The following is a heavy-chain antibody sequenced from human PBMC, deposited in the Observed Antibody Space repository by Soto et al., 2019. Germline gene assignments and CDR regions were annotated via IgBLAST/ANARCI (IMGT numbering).Heavy chain of an antibody. CDR3: ARAHYEPSYYFDY. CDR1: GYTFTGYY. V-gene: IGHV1-2*04. J-gene: IGHJ4*02. D-gene: IGHD3-22*01. Sequence: ASVKVSCKASGYTFTGYYMHWVRQAPGQGLEWMGWINPNSGGTNYAQKFQGWVTMTRDTSISTAYMELSRLRSDDTAVYYCARAHYEPSYYFDYWGQGTLVTVSS. CDR2: INPNSGGT.